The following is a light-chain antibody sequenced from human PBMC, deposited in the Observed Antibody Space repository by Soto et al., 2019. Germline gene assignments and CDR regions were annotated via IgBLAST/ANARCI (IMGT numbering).Light chain of an antibody. V-gene: IGKV1-5*01. CDR1: QNINEW. CDR2: DAS. CDR3: QRYNSYSRT. Sequence: DIQMTQSPSTLSAYVGDRVTITCRASQNINEWLAWYQQKPGKAPKFLIYDASILESGVPSRFSGSGSGTEFTLTISSLQPDDFATYYCQRYNSYSRTFGQGTKVEIK. J-gene: IGKJ1*01.